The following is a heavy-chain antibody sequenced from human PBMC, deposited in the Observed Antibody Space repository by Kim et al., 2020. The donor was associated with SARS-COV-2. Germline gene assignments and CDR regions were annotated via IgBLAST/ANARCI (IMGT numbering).Heavy chain of an antibody. D-gene: IGHD4-4*01. J-gene: IGHJ4*02. CDR2: I. V-gene: IGHV3-11*04. CDR3: ARGPNYSPFDY. Sequence: IHAADSVGGRFTIPRDNDKNSLFLQMNSLRAEDTAVYYCARGPNYSPFDYWGQGTLVTVSS.